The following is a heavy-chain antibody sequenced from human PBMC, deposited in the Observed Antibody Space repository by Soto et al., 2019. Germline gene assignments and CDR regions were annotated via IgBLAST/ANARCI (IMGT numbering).Heavy chain of an antibody. J-gene: IGHJ4*02. CDR1: GFTFTSSA. CDR3: AADATAWQQMVPSDY. CDR2: IAAGSGYT. V-gene: IGHV1-58*01. D-gene: IGHD2-8*01. Sequence: SVKVSCKASGFTFTSSAFQWVRQARGQRLEWIGWIAAGSGYTNYAQRFQDRVTLTRDMSTATTYMELSRLTSEDTAIYYCAADATAWQQMVPSDYWGQGTLVTVSS.